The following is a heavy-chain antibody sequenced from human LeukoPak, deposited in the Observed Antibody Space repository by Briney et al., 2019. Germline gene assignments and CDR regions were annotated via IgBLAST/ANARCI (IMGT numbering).Heavy chain of an antibody. CDR1: GFTFSDYY. D-gene: IGHD2-8*02. Sequence: GGSLRLSCAASGFTFSDYYMTWIRQAPGKGLEWISYISSTAFTLYYADSVKGRFTISRDNAKNSVYLQMSGLRAEDTAVYYCARDCCTGGRNTFDPWGQGTLVTVSS. J-gene: IGHJ5*02. CDR2: ISSTAFTL. V-gene: IGHV3-11*04. CDR3: ARDCCTGGRNTFDP.